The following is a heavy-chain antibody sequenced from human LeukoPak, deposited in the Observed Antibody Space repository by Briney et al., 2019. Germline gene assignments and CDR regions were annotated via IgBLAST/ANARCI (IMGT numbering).Heavy chain of an antibody. Sequence: ASVKVSCKASGGTSSNYPFNWVRQAPGQGFEWMGSIIPSFGAPAYAQKFEDRITLTADKSTGTVYMELSRLRSDDTAFYYCARGSKYYYASGSYSADYWGQGSLVSVSS. V-gene: IGHV1-69*06. CDR2: IIPSFGAP. CDR3: ARGSKYYYASGSYSADY. CDR1: GGTSSNYP. J-gene: IGHJ4*02. D-gene: IGHD3-10*01.